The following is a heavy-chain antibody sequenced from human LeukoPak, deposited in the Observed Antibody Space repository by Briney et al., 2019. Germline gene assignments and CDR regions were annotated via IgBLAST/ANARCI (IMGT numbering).Heavy chain of an antibody. CDR3: ARDRCSSTSCYYYYYGMDV. J-gene: IGHJ6*02. CDR2: ISYDGGNT. CDR1: GFTFSNYA. V-gene: IGHV3-30-3*01. D-gene: IGHD2-2*01. Sequence: GGSLRLSCEASGFTFSNYAMNWVRQAPGQGLEWVAVISYDGGNTYYADSVRGRFTISRDKSESTPYLQMSSLRAEDTAVYYCARDRCSSTSCYYYYYGMDVWGQGTTVTVSS.